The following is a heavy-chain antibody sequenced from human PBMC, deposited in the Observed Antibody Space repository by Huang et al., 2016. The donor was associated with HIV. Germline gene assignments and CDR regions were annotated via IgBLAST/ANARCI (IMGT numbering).Heavy chain of an antibody. Sequence: QVQLVQSGAEVKKPGASVKVSCKASGYTFTSYDINWVRQATGQGLEWRGWRNPKNGNTGYAQKFQGRVTMTRNTSISTAYMELSSLRSEDTAVYYCARSSSSWSNWFDPWGQGTLVTVSS. V-gene: IGHV1-8*01. J-gene: IGHJ5*02. D-gene: IGHD6-13*01. CDR3: ARSSSSWSNWFDP. CDR1: GYTFTSYD. CDR2: RNPKNGNT.